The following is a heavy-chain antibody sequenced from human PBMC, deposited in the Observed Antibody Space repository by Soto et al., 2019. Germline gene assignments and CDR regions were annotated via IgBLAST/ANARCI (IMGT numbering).Heavy chain of an antibody. CDR2: IYPGDSDT. CDR3: ARHIRRELMVYAIQDSYYYAMDV. J-gene: IGHJ6*02. D-gene: IGHD2-8*01. V-gene: IGHV5-51*01. Sequence: GESLKISCKGSGYSFTSYWIGWVRQMPGKGLEWMGIIYPGDSDTRYSPSFQGQVTISADKSISTAYLQWSSLKASDTAMYYCARHIRRELMVYAIQDSYYYAMDVWGQGTTVTVSS. CDR1: GYSFTSYW.